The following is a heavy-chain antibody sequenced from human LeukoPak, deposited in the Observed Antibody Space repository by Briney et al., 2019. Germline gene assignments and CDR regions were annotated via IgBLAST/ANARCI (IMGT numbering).Heavy chain of an antibody. V-gene: IGHV4-30-4*01. CDR3: ARVGTGITIFGVVMYFDC. CDR2: IFYGGST. Sequence: SETLSLTCTVSGGSISSGDYYWRWIRQPPGKGLEWFGYIFYGGSTYYNPSHKSRVTIPEDTSNNQFYLKMSSVAAADTAEYYCARVGTGITIFGVVMYFDCWGEGALVSVPS. D-gene: IGHD3-3*01. J-gene: IGHJ4*02. CDR1: GGSISSGDYY.